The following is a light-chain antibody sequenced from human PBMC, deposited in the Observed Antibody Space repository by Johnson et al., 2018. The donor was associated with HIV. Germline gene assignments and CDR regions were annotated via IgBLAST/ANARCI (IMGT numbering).Light chain of an antibody. CDR1: SSSIGNDY. CDR3: GTWDNSLSGV. J-gene: IGLJ1*01. CDR2: DND. Sequence: QSVLTQPPSVSAAPGQKVTISCSGTSSSIGNDYISWYQQLPGTAPKVLIYDNDQRPLGIPDRFSASKSGTSATLVITGLQTGDEADYYCGTWDNSLSGVFGTGAEVTVL. V-gene: IGLV1-51*01.